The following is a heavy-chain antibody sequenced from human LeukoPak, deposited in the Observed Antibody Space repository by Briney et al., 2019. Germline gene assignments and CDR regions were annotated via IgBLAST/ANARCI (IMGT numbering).Heavy chain of an antibody. CDR1: GFTFSSYS. Sequence: PGGSLRLSCAASGFTFSSYSMNWVRQAPGKGLEWVSSISSSSSYIYYADSVKGRFTISRDNAKNSLYLQMNSLRAEDTAVYYCARDLTPQTYDYSNFYYYYYYMDVWGKGTTVTVSS. D-gene: IGHD4-11*01. J-gene: IGHJ6*03. CDR2: ISSSSSYI. CDR3: ARDLTPQTYDYSNFYYYYYYMDV. V-gene: IGHV3-21*01.